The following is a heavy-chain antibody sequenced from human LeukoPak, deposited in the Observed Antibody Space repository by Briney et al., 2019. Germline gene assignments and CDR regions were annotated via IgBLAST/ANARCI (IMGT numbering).Heavy chain of an antibody. J-gene: IGHJ2*01. CDR3: ARDRSGWPNWYFDL. Sequence: PSETLSLTXTVSGYSISSGYYWGWIRQPPGKGLEWIGSIYHSGSTYYNPSLKSRVTISVDTSKNQFSLKLSSVTAADTAVYYCARDRSGWPNWYFDLWGRGTLVTVSS. V-gene: IGHV4-38-2*02. CDR2: IYHSGST. CDR1: GYSISSGYY. D-gene: IGHD6-19*01.